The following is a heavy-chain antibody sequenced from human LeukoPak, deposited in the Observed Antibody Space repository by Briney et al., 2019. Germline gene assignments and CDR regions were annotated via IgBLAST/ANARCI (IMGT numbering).Heavy chain of an antibody. D-gene: IGHD6-6*01. CDR1: GFTFSSYS. CDR3: ARDRLAEHSSAGFDY. Sequence: GGSLRLSCAASGFTFSSYSMNWVRQAPGKGLEWVSYISSSSSTIYYADSVKGRFTISRDNAKNSLYLQMNSMRAEDTAVYYCARDRLAEHSSAGFDYSGQGTLVTVSS. J-gene: IGHJ4*02. V-gene: IGHV3-48*01. CDR2: ISSSSSTI.